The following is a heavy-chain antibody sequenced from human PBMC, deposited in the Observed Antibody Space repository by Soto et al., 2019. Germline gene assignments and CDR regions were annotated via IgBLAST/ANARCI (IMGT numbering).Heavy chain of an antibody. CDR2: ISHDGNKK. V-gene: IGHV3-30*03. Sequence: QPRRSLRRSCAASGFNFSNFGMHWVRQAPGKGLECVAVISHDGNKKLHAVSVRGRFTISRDQSNNQVHLQMKSLKPDDTAVYFCATSVNAGSTSRLAYRGQGALV. CDR1: GFNFSNFG. J-gene: IGHJ4*02. D-gene: IGHD1-26*01. CDR3: ATSVNAGSTSRLAY.